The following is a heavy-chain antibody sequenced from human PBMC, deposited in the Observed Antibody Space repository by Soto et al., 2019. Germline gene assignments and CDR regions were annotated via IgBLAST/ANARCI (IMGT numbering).Heavy chain of an antibody. CDR2: INAGNGNT. CDR1: GYTFTSYA. J-gene: IGHJ4*02. V-gene: IGHV1-3*01. Sequence: QVQLVQSGAEVKKPGASVKVSCKASGYTFTSYAMHWVRQAPGQRLEWMGWINAGNGNTKYSQKFQGRVTITRDTSASTAYMELSSLRSEDTAVYYCARVHVVVAATGMYYFDYWGQGTLVTVSS. D-gene: IGHD2-15*01. CDR3: ARVHVVVAATGMYYFDY.